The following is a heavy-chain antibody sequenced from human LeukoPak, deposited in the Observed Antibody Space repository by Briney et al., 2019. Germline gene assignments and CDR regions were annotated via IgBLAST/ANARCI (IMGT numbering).Heavy chain of an antibody. V-gene: IGHV5-51*01. CDR1: GYSFTSYW. Sequence: GESLKISCKGSGYSFTSYWIGWVRQMPGKCLEWMGIIYPGDSDTRYSPSFQGQVTISADKSISTAYLQWSSLKASDTAMYYCARSPGYCTNGVCYTRYYYGMDVWGQGTTVTVSS. D-gene: IGHD2-8*01. J-gene: IGHJ6*02. CDR3: ARSPGYCTNGVCYTRYYYGMDV. CDR2: IYPGDSDT.